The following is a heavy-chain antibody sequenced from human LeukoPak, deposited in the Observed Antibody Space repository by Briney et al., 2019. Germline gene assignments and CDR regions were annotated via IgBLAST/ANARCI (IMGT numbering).Heavy chain of an antibody. CDR3: AREYSGIDY. Sequence: GGSLRLSCAASGFILSDYDINWVRQAPGKGLEWVSYVSSSGNIIYYADSVKGRFTISRDNAKNSLYLQMDSLRDEDTAVYYCAREYSGIDYWGQGTLVTVSS. V-gene: IGHV3-48*03. J-gene: IGHJ4*02. CDR1: GFILSDYD. D-gene: IGHD2-21*01. CDR2: VSSSGNII.